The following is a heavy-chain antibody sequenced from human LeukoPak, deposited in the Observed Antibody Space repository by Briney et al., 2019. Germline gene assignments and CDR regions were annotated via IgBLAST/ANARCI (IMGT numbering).Heavy chain of an antibody. CDR1: GGSISSYY. Sequence: SETLSLTCTVSGGSISSYYWSWIRQPAGKGLEWIGRIYTSGSTNYNPSLKSRVTISVDTSKNQFSLKLSSVTAADTAVYYCARVGSTVVTPDYFDYWGQGTLVTVSS. V-gene: IGHV4-4*07. CDR3: ARVGSTVVTPDYFDY. J-gene: IGHJ4*02. CDR2: IYTSGST. D-gene: IGHD4-23*01.